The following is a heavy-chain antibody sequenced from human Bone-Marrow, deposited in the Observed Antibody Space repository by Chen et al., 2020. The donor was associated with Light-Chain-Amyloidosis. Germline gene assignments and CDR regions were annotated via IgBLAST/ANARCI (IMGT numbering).Heavy chain of an antibody. CDR3: AKGYSSSWYGGKWFDP. CDR1: GGSIRSYY. D-gene: IGHD6-13*01. V-gene: IGHV4-59*01. CDR2: YYYSGSI. J-gene: IGHJ5*02. Sequence: QVQLHESGPGLVKPAETLSLTCTVSGGSIRSYYWSWIRQPPGKGLEWIGYYYYSGSIDYNPSFKSRVTISVDTSKNQVSLNLSSVTAADTAVYYCAKGYSSSWYGGKWFDPWGQGTLVTVSS.